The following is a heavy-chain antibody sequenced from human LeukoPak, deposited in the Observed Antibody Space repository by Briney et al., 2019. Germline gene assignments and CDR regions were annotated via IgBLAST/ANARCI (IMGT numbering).Heavy chain of an antibody. CDR1: GFTFSSYA. D-gene: IGHD6-19*01. Sequence: GGSLRLSCAASGFTFSSYAMSWVRQAPGKGLEWVSSISNSGGRTFYTDSVKGRFTISRDNSKITLYLQMNSLRAEDTSVYYCARVSRQWLVPLPNYWGQGTLVTVSS. V-gene: IGHV3-23*01. CDR3: ARVSRQWLVPLPNY. CDR2: ISNSGGRT. J-gene: IGHJ4*02.